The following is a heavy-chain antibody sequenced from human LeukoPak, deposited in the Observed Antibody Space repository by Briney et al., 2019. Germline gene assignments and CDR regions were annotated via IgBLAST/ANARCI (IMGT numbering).Heavy chain of an antibody. J-gene: IGHJ4*02. V-gene: IGHV3-74*01. CDR1: GFTFSSYW. CDR2: INSDGSST. D-gene: IGHD2-15*01. CDR3: AKDGSYCSGGSCYIDY. Sequence: GGSLRLSCAASGFTFSSYWMHWVRQAPGKGLVWVSRINSDGSSTTYADSVKGRFTISRDNSKNTLYLQMNSLRAEDTAVYYCAKDGSYCSGGSCYIDYWGQGTLVTVSS.